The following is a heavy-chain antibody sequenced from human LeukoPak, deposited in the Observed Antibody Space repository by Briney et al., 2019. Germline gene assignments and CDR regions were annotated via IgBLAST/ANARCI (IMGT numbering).Heavy chain of an antibody. Sequence: PGGSLRLSCAPSGYSVSDYYMKCVRHSTEKGLEWVSFIYGDGRTYYADSVKGRFTISRDNSKNTVYLQMNSLRVEDTAMYFCARDDIPVIWGQGTLVTVSS. J-gene: IGHJ4*02. CDR2: IYGDGRT. CDR1: GYSVSDYY. CDR3: ARDDIPVI. D-gene: IGHD2-15*01. V-gene: IGHV3-53*01.